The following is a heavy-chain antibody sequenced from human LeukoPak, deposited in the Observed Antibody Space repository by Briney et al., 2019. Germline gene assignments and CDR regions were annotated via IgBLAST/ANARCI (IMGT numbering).Heavy chain of an antibody. V-gene: IGHV1-46*01. J-gene: IGHJ6*02. CDR3: ARPLVATADGSDYGMDV. Sequence: ASVKVSCKASGYTFTSYYMHWVRQAPGQGLEWMGIINPSGGSTSYAQKFQGRVTMTRDTSTSTIYMELSSLRSEDTAVYYCARPLVATADGSDYGMDVWGQGTTVTVSS. CDR1: GYTFTSYY. CDR2: INPSGGST. D-gene: IGHD5-12*01.